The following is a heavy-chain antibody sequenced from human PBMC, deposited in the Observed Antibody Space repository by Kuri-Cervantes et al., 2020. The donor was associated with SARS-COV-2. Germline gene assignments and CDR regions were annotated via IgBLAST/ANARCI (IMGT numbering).Heavy chain of an antibody. Sequence: SETLSLTCAVSGYSISSGYYWGWIRQPPGKGLEWIGSIYHSGSTYYNPSLKSRVTISVDTSKNQFSLKLSSVTAADTAVYYCARLMVVIAIPDSPNYFDYWGQGTLVTVSS. CDR2: IYHSGST. J-gene: IGHJ4*02. CDR1: GYSISSGYY. CDR3: ARLMVVIAIPDSPNYFDY. D-gene: IGHD2-21*01. V-gene: IGHV4-38-2*01.